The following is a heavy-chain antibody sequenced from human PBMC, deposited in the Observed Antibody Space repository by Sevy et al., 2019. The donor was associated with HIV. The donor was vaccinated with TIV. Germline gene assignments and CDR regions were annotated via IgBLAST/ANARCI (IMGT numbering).Heavy chain of an antibody. J-gene: IGHJ5*02. V-gene: IGHV1-18*04. CDR2: ISAYNGNT. D-gene: IGHD2-15*01. CDR1: GYTFTSYG. CDR3: ARARAINCSGATCYIRWFVP. Sequence: ASVKVSCKASGYTFTSYGISWVRQAPGQGLEWMGWISAYNGNTNYAQKLQGRVTMTTDTSTSTAYMELRSLRSDDTAVYYCARARAINCSGATCYIRWFVPWGQGTLVTASS.